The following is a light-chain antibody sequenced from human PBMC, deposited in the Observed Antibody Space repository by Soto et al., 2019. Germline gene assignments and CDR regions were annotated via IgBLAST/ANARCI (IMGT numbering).Light chain of an antibody. J-gene: IGLJ2*01. Sequence: QSVLTQPPSVSGAPGQRVIISCTGSSSNIGAGYDVHWYQQLPGTAPKLLIYGNNNRPSGVPDRFSGSKSGTSASLAITGLQAEDEADYYCQSYDSSLSAVVFGGGTKLTVL. CDR3: QSYDSSLSAVV. CDR1: SSNIGAGYD. CDR2: GNN. V-gene: IGLV1-40*01.